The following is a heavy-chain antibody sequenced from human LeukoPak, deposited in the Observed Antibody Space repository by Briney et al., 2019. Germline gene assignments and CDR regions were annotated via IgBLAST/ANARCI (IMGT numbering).Heavy chain of an antibody. Sequence: SETLSLTCTVSGGSIRNYYWSWIRQPAGKELEWIGRICTSGYTNYRSSLRSRLTMSIDTSKNHFSLRLSSVTAADTAMYYCAGISVTGGDWFDPWGQGTLVTVSS. CDR3: AGISVTGGDWFDP. D-gene: IGHD6-19*01. V-gene: IGHV4-4*07. CDR1: GGSIRNYY. CDR2: ICTSGYT. J-gene: IGHJ5*02.